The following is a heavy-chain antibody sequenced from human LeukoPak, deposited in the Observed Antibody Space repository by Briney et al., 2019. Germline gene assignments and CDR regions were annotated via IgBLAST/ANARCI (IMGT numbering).Heavy chain of an antibody. Sequence: PGGSLRLSCAASGFTFSIYWMSWVRLAPGKGLEWVGFIRSKAYGGTTEYAASVKGRFTISRDDSKSIAYLQMNSLKTEDTAVYYCTREGVVPAATFDYWGQGTLVTVSS. CDR1: GFTFSIYW. D-gene: IGHD2-2*01. CDR2: IRSKAYGGTT. CDR3: TREGVVPAATFDY. V-gene: IGHV3-49*04. J-gene: IGHJ4*02.